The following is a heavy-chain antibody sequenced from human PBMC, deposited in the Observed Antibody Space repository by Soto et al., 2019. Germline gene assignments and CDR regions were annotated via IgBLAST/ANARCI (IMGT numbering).Heavy chain of an antibody. CDR2: IWYDGSNK. Sequence: GGSLRLSCAASGFTFSSYGMHWVRRAPGKGMEWVAVIWYDGSNKYYADSVKGRFTISRDNSKNTLYLQMNSLRAEDTAVYYCARDDDFWSGYPDLYYYYYGMDVWGQGTTVTVSS. D-gene: IGHD3-3*01. CDR3: ARDDDFWSGYPDLYYYYYGMDV. V-gene: IGHV3-33*01. J-gene: IGHJ6*02. CDR1: GFTFSSYG.